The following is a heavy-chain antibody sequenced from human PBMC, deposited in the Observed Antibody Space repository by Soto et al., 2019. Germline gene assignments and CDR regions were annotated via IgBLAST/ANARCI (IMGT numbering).Heavy chain of an antibody. D-gene: IGHD3-22*01. V-gene: IGHV3-33*01. Sequence: PGGSLRLSCAASGFIFSDYGMHWVRQAPGKGLEWVAIIWYDGSNKSYVASVKGRFTISRDNSENTLYLQMNSLRVEDTAVYYCAREEYYDSSSHAFDIWGQGTMVTVSS. CDR1: GFIFSDYG. CDR3: AREEYYDSSSHAFDI. J-gene: IGHJ3*02. CDR2: IWYDGSNK.